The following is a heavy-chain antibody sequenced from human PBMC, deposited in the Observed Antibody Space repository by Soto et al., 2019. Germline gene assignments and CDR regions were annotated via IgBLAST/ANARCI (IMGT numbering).Heavy chain of an antibody. Sequence: RPARGKGLEWVGRIKNKMGGETTDYAAPVKGRFTISRDDSKNTVYLQMNSLKTEDAAVYYCSTNDALDIWGPGTMVTVSS. J-gene: IGHJ3*02. CDR3: STNDALDI. CDR2: IKNKMGGETT. V-gene: IGHV3-15*07.